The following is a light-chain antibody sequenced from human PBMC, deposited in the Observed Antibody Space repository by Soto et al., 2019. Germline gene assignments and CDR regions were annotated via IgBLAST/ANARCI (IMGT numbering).Light chain of an antibody. CDR3: QQYGSSLGIT. Sequence: EIVLTQSPGTLSLSPGERATLSCRASQSVSSSYLAWYQQKPGQAPRLLIYGASSRATGIPDRFSGSGSGTDFTLTISRLEPEDFAVYYCQQYGSSLGITFGQGT. V-gene: IGKV3-20*01. J-gene: IGKJ5*01. CDR2: GAS. CDR1: QSVSSSY.